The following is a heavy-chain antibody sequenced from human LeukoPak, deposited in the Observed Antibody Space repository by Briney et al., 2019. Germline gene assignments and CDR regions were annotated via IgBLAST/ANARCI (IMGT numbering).Heavy chain of an antibody. D-gene: IGHD5-24*01. J-gene: IGHJ2*01. CDR2: ISWNSGSI. V-gene: IGHV3-9*01. Sequence: GRSLRLSCAASGFTFDDYAMHWVRRAPGKGLEWVSGISWNSGSIGYADSVKGRFTISRDNAKNSLYLQMNSLRAEDTALYYCAKDKRDGYNSWYFDLWGRGTLVTVSS. CDR1: GFTFDDYA. CDR3: AKDKRDGYNSWYFDL.